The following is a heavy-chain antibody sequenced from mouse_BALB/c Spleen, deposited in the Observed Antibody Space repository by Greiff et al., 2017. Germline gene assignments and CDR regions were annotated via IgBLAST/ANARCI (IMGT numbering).Heavy chain of an antibody. Sequence: EVKLVESGPGLVKPSQSLSLTCTVTGYSITSDYAWNWIRQFPGNKLEWMGYISYSGSTSYNPSLKSRISITRDTSKNQFFLQLNSVTTEDTATYYCARLGDGYYGDYWGQGTTLTVSS. J-gene: IGHJ2*01. CDR3: ARLGDGYYGDY. D-gene: IGHD2-3*01. CDR1: GYSITSDYA. V-gene: IGHV3-2*02. CDR2: ISYSGST.